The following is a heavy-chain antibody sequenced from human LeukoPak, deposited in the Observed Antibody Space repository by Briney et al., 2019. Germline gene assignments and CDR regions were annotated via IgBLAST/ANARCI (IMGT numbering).Heavy chain of an antibody. CDR1: GFTYSNYW. Sequence: GGSLRLSCAASGFTYSNYWMSWVRQAPGKGLEWGASIKQDGSEKYYVDSVKGRFTISRDNAKNSLYLQMNSLRAEDTAVYYCVRDRRYSSSWYPYWGQGTLVTVSS. CDR3: VRDRRYSSSWYPY. CDR2: IKQDGSEK. D-gene: IGHD6-13*01. J-gene: IGHJ4*02. V-gene: IGHV3-7*01.